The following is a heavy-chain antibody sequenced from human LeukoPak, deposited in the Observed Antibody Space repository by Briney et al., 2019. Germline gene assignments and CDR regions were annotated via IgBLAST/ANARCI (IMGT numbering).Heavy chain of an antibody. J-gene: IGHJ4*02. V-gene: IGHV3-64D*06. CDR1: GFTFSTST. CDR2: ISSNGGST. Sequence: GGSLRLSCSASGFTFSTSTMHWVRQAPGKGLEYVSAISSNGGSTYYADSVKGRFTISKDNSKNTMYLQMSSLRAGDTALYYCVYRLSFDSWGQGTLVTVSS. CDR3: VYRLSFDS. D-gene: IGHD4-11*01.